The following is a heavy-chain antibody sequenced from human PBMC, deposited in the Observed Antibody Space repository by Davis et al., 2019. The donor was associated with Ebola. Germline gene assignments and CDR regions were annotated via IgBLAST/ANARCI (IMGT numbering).Heavy chain of an antibody. J-gene: IGHJ4*02. CDR1: GGSISSYY. V-gene: IGHV4-59*01. CDR2: IYYSGST. CDR3: ARGGPDYGDRDDY. D-gene: IGHD4-17*01. Sequence: PSETLSLTCTVSGGSISSYYWSWIRQPPGKGLEWIGYIYYSGSTNYNPSLKSRVTISVDTSKNQFSLKLSSVTAADTAVYYCARGGPDYGDRDDYWGQGTLVTVSS.